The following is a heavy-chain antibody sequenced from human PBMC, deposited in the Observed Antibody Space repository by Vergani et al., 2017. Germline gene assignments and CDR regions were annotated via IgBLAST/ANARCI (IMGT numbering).Heavy chain of an antibody. CDR1: GGSISSSSYY. V-gene: IGHV4-39*07. D-gene: IGHD3-10*01. Sequence: QLQLQESAPGLVKPPETLSLTCTVSGGSISSSSYYWGWIRQPPGKGLEWIGEINHSGSTNYNPSLKSRVTISVDTSKNQFSLKLSSVTAADTAVYYCARVGRGYYGSGSYGGVDYGGQGTLVTVSS. CDR3: ARVGRGYYGSGSYGGVDY. CDR2: INHSGST. J-gene: IGHJ4*02.